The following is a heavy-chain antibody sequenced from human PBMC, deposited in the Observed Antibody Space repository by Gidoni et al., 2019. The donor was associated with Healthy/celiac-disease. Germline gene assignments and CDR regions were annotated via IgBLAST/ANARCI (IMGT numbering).Heavy chain of an antibody. Sequence: QVQLQESGPGLVKPSETLSLTCAVSGYSISSGYYWGWIRQPPGKGLEWIGSIYHSGSTYYNPSLKSRVTISVDTSKNQFSLKLSSVTAADTAVYYCARATNVGKKVLGWFDPWGQGTLVTVSS. CDR2: IYHSGST. CDR1: GYSISSGYY. V-gene: IGHV4-38-2*01. D-gene: IGHD5-12*01. J-gene: IGHJ5*02. CDR3: ARATNVGKKVLGWFDP.